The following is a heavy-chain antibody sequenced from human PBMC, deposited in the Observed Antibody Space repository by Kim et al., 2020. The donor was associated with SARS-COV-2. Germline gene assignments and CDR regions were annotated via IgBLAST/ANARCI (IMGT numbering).Heavy chain of an antibody. D-gene: IGHD6-13*01. Sequence: SETLSLTCAVYGGSFSGYYWSWIRQPPGKGLEWIGEINHSGSTNYNPSLKSRVTISVDTSKNQFSLKLSSVTAADTAVYYCARGPAQQLRLRYYYYGMDVWGQGTTVTVSS. CDR1: GGSFSGYY. CDR2: INHSGST. J-gene: IGHJ6*02. CDR3: ARGPAQQLRLRYYYYGMDV. V-gene: IGHV4-34*01.